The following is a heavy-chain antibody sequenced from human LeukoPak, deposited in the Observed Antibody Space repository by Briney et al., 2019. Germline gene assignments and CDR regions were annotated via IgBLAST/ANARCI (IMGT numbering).Heavy chain of an antibody. CDR1: GGSISGYY. D-gene: IGHD5-18*01. Sequence: PSETLSLTCTVSGGSISGYYWSWIRQPAGKGLEWIGRIYTSGSTNYNPSLKSRVTISIDTSKNQFSLKLKSVTAADTAVYYCARGYSYGYGFDPWGQGTLVTVS. CDR3: ARGYSYGYGFDP. CDR2: IYTSGST. V-gene: IGHV4-4*07. J-gene: IGHJ5*02.